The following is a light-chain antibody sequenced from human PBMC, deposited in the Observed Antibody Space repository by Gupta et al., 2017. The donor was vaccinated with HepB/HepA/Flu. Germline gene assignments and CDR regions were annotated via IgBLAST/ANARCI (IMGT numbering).Light chain of an antibody. CDR2: AAS. CDR1: QTISNY. CDR3: QQSYQTRS. V-gene: IGKV1-39*01. J-gene: IGKJ1*01. Sequence: DIQMTQSPSSLSASVGDRVTISCRASQTISNYLNWYQQKPGKAPKVLIYAASNLQSGVPSRFSGSGSGTDFTLTINSLQPEDVGTYYCQQSYQTRSFGQGTKVEIK.